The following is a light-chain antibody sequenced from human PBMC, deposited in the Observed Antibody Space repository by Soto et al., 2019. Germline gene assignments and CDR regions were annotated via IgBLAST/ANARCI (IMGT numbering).Light chain of an antibody. V-gene: IGLV2-14*01. CDR3: AAWDDNLDGVV. Sequence: QSALTQPASVSGSPGQSITISCTGTSSDVGGYNYVSWYQQHPGKAPKLMIYEVSNRPSGVSNRFSGSKSGNTASLTISGLQAEDEADYYCAAWDDNLDGVVFGGGTQLTVL. J-gene: IGLJ2*01. CDR2: EVS. CDR1: SSDVGGYNY.